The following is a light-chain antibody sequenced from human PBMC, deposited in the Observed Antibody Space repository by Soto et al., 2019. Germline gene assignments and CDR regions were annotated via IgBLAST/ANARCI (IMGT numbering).Light chain of an antibody. CDR1: NSVVGSYDL. CDR2: EVT. V-gene: IGLV2-23*02. J-gene: IGLJ1*01. CDR3: CSSAGGGTYV. Sequence: QSALTQPASVSGSPGQSIAISFTGTNSVVGSYDLVSWYQQHPGKAPKLMIYEVTKRPSGVSSRFSGSKSGNTASLTISGLQAEDDADYYCCSSAGGGTYVFGTGTKVTVL.